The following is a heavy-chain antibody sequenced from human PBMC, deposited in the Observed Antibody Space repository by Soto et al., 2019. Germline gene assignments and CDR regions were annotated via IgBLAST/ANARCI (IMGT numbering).Heavy chain of an antibody. Sequence: QVQLVQSGAAVKKPGSSVKVSCKASGGTFSSYAISWVRQAPGQGLEWMGGIIPIFGTANYAQKFQGRVTITADESTSTAYMELSSLRSEDTAVYYCARSNDFWSGPLYYGMDVWGQGTTVTVSS. V-gene: IGHV1-69*12. CDR2: IIPIFGTA. J-gene: IGHJ6*02. CDR1: GGTFSSYA. CDR3: ARSNDFWSGPLYYGMDV. D-gene: IGHD3-3*01.